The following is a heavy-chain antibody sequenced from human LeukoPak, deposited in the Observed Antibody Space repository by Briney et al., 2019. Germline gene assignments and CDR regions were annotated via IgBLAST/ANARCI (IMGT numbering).Heavy chain of an antibody. Sequence: GGSLRLSCAASGFTVSSNYMSWVRQAPGKGLEWVSVIYSGGSTYYADSVKGRFTISRDNSKNTLYLQMNSLRAEDTAVYYCTSSAGLFFDYWGQETLVTVSS. V-gene: IGHV3-53*01. CDR3: TSSAGLFFDY. CDR2: IYSGGST. J-gene: IGHJ4*02. CDR1: GFTVSSNY. D-gene: IGHD6-13*01.